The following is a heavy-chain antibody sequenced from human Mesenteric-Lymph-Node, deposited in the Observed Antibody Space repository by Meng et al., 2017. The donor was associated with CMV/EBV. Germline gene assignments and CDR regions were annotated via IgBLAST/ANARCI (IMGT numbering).Heavy chain of an antibody. CDR2: IQHDGNNK. CDR3: AKDQVPVGGYYFYGMDV. CDR1: GFTFNTYG. D-gene: IGHD6-13*01. V-gene: IGHV3-30*02. Sequence: GGSLRLSCAASGFTFNTYGMHWVRQAPGKGLEWVAFIQHDGNNKYYVGSVKGRFTISRDNSKSTVSLQVNSLRAEDTAVYYCAKDQVPVGGYYFYGMDVWGQGTTVTVSS. J-gene: IGHJ6*02.